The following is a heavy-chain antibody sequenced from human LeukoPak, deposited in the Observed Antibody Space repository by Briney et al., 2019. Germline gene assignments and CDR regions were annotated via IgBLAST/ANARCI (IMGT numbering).Heavy chain of an antibody. Sequence: GGSLRLSCAASGFTFSSYAMSWVRQAPGKGLEWVSAISGSGGSTYYADSVKGRFTISRDNSKNTLYLQMNSLRAEDTAVYYCAKAYGSGSRPFPFDYWGQGTLATVSS. V-gene: IGHV3-23*01. CDR3: AKAYGSGSRPFPFDY. D-gene: IGHD3-10*01. J-gene: IGHJ4*02. CDR1: GFTFSSYA. CDR2: ISGSGGST.